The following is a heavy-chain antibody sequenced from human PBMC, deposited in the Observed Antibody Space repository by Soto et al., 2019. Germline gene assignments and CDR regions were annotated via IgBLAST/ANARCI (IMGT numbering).Heavy chain of an antibody. V-gene: IGHV1-69*13. D-gene: IGHD3-3*01. Sequence: SVKVSCKASGGTFSSYAISWVRQATGQGLEWMGGIIPIFGTANYAQKFQGRVTITADESTSTAYMELSSLRSEDTAVYYCARDYDFWSGYHDYWGQGTLVTVSS. CDR3: ARDYDFWSGYHDY. CDR1: GGTFSSYA. CDR2: IIPIFGTA. J-gene: IGHJ4*02.